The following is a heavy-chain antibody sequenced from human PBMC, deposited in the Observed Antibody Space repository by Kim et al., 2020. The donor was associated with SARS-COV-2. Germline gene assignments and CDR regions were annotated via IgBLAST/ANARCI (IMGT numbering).Heavy chain of an antibody. D-gene: IGHD3-22*01. CDR3: AIARDYYDSSGYLMGC. V-gene: IGHV3-30*02. J-gene: IGHJ4*02. Sequence: SVKGRFTISRDNTKNTLYLQMNSLRAEDTAVYYCAIARDYYDSSGYLMGCWGQGTLVTVSS.